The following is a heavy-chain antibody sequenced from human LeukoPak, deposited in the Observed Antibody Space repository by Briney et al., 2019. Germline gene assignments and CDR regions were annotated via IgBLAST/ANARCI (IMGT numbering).Heavy chain of an antibody. D-gene: IGHD3-22*01. V-gene: IGHV3-21*01. CDR2: ITSGGDYI. J-gene: IGHJ4*02. CDR1: GFTFNTFN. Sequence: PGGSLRLSCAASGFTFNTFNMNWVRQAPGKGLEWVSSITSGGDYIYYADSVKGRFTISRDNAKNSLYLQMNSLRAEDTAVYYCASTAVRWLNIPQVDYWGQGTLVTVSS. CDR3: ASTAVRWLNIPQVDY.